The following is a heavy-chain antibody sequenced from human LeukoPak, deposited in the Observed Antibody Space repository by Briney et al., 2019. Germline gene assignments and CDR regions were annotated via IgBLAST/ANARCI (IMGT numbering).Heavy chain of an antibody. CDR2: ISAYNGNT. D-gene: IGHD6-13*01. V-gene: IGHV1-18*01. J-gene: IGHJ6*03. CDR1: GYTFTSYG. CDR3: ARGYSSSWYIPLRYYYYYYMDV. Sequence: GASVKVSCKASGYTFTSYGISWVRQAPGQGLEWMGWISAYNGNTNYAQKLQGRVTMTTDTSTSTAYMELRSLRSDDTAVYYCARGYSSSWYIPLRYYYYYYMDVWGKGTTVTVSS.